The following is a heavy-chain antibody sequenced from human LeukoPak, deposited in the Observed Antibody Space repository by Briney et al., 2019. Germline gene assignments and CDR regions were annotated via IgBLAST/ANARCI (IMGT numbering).Heavy chain of an antibody. CDR1: GYTFTSYG. Sequence: GASVKVSCKASGYTFTSYGISWVRQAPGQGLEWMGWINPNSGGTNYAQKFQGRVTMTRDTSISTAYMELSRLRSDDTAVYYCARELSSGYYFVAFDIWGQGTMVTVSS. D-gene: IGHD3-22*01. V-gene: IGHV1-2*02. J-gene: IGHJ3*02. CDR2: INPNSGGT. CDR3: ARELSSGYYFVAFDI.